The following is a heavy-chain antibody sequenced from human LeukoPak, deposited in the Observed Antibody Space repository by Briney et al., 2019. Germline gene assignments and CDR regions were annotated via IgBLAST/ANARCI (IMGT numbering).Heavy chain of an antibody. Sequence: SSETLSLTCTVSGYSISSGYYWGWIRQPPGKGLEWIGSIYHSGSTYYNPSLKSRVTISVDTSKNQFSLKLSSVTAADTAVYYCARVGGEVLRYFDWLLYKYSDNAFDIWGQGTMVTVSS. V-gene: IGHV4-38-2*02. D-gene: IGHD3-9*01. CDR1: GYSISSGYY. J-gene: IGHJ3*02. CDR2: IYHSGST. CDR3: ARVGGEVLRYFDWLLYKYSDNAFDI.